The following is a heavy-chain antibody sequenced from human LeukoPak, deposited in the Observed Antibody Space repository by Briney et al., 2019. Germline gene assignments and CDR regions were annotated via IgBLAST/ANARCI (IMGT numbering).Heavy chain of an antibody. CDR1: GFTFSRYW. J-gene: IGHJ4*02. Sequence: PGGSLRLSCVASGFTFSRYWMSWVRQAPGKGLEWVANIKQDGSGKYYVDSVKGRFTITRDNAKNSLYLQMNSLRAEDTAVYYCARDYDSGVYSVCFEYGAQGTLVTVS. CDR3: ARDYDSGVYSVCFEY. V-gene: IGHV3-7*04. D-gene: IGHD3-22*01. CDR2: IKQDGSGK.